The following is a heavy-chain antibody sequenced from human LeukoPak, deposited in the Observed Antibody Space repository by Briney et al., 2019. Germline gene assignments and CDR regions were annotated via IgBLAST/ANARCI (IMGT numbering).Heavy chain of an antibody. J-gene: IGHJ6*03. CDR1: GYTFTGYY. D-gene: IGHD5-12*01. CDR2: INPNTGVT. CDR3: ARSRWLRDIYYYYYMDV. V-gene: IGHV1-2*06. Sequence: ASVKVSCKASGYTFTGYYMHWVRQAPGQGLEWMGRINPNTGVTDYAQKFQGRVTVTRDTSIGTVSMDLRLRSNDTAVYYCARSRWLRDIYYYYYMDVWGKGTTVTVSS.